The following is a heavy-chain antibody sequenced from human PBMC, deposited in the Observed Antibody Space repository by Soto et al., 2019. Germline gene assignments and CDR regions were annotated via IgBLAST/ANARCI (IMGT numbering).Heavy chain of an antibody. CDR3: ARDRAGYYSHFVY. CDR1: IGTFTNYA. CDR2: IMPFFGSG. D-gene: IGHD3-22*01. V-gene: IGHV1-69*01. J-gene: IGHJ4*02. Sequence: QVYLVQSGAEVEKPGSSVKVSCKALIGTFTNYAFSWVSQAPGQGLEWMGGIMPFFGSGNYAQKFQGRINIPADESTSSVYLELTSLRSEDTAVYYCARDRAGYYSHFVYWGQGTLVTVSS.